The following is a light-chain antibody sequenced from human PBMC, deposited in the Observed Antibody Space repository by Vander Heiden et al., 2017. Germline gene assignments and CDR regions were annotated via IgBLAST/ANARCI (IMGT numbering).Light chain of an antibody. CDR3: QAWDSSTYV. CDR1: KLADKY. V-gene: IGLV3-1*01. CDR2: QDS. J-gene: IGLJ1*01. Sequence: SYDLTQPPSVSVSPGQTASITCSGDKLADKYACWYQQKPGQSPVLVIYQDSKRPSGIPERFSGSNSGNTATLTISGTQAMDEADYYCQAWDSSTYVFGTGTKVTVL.